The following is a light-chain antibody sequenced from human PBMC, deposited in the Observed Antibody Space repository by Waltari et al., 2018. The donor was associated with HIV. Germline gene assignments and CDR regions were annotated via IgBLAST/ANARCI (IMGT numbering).Light chain of an antibody. CDR1: QRVSSN. J-gene: IGKJ2*01. V-gene: IGKV3-15*01. CDR2: GAS. CDR3: QQYNNWPPAYT. Sequence: IVMTQSAATSSVSPGARATIACRASQRVSSNLAWYQQKPGQAPRLLIDGASTRATGIPARFSGSGSGTEFTLTISSLQSEDFAVYYWQQYNNWPPAYTFGQGTKLEIK.